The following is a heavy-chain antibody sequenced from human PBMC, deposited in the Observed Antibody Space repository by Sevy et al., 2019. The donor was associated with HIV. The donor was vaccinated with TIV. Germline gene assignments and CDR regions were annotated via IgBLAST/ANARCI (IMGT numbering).Heavy chain of an antibody. CDR3: TTIKDYYETSGSPFDY. V-gene: IGHV1-24*01. D-gene: IGHD3-22*01. J-gene: IGHJ4*02. Sequence: ASVKVSCKVSGKSLTAFSMHWVRQAPGKGLEWMGSFDPEDGETIYAQKLQGRLTMTEDTSTDTAYMELSRLRSEDTAVYYYTTIKDYYETSGSPFDYWRQGPLVTLSS. CDR1: GKSLTAFS. CDR2: FDPEDGET.